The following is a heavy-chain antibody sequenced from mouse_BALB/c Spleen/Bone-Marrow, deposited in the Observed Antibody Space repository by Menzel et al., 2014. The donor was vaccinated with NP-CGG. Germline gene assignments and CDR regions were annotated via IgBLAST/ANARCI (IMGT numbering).Heavy chain of an antibody. V-gene: IGHV14-3*02. CDR3: ATLTGTFDN. CDR2: IDPANYNT. CDR1: GFNIKDPY. D-gene: IGHD4-1*01. Sequence: EVQLVESGAELVKPGASVKLSCTTSGFNIKDPYIHWVKQRPEQGLEWIGRIDPANYNTQYDPKFHGKATITADTPSNAAYLQLNSLTSEDTAVYYCATLTGTFDNWGQGTPVTVSA. J-gene: IGHJ3*01.